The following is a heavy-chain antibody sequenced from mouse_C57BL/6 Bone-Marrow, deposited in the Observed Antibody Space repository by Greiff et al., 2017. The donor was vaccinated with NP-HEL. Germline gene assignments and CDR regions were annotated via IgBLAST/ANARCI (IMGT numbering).Heavy chain of an antibody. Sequence: QVQLKESGPGLVQPSQSLSITCTVSGFSLTCYGVHWVRQSPGKGLEWLGVIWSGGSTDYNAVFISRLSISKDNSKSQVFFKMNSLQADDTAIYYCARNGGFAYWGQGTLVTVSA. V-gene: IGHV2-2*01. CDR3: ARNGGFAY. CDR2: IWSGGST. J-gene: IGHJ3*01. CDR1: GFSLTCYG.